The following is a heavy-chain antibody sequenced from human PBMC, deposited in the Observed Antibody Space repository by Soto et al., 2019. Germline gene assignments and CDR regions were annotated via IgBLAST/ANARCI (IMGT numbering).Heavy chain of an antibody. CDR1: GGTFSSYA. CDR2: IIPIFGTA. J-gene: IGHJ6*02. Sequence: GPSVKVSCKASGGTFSSYAISWVRQAPGQGLEWMGGIIPIFGTANYAQKFQGRVTITADESTSTAYMELSSLRSEDTAVYYCARGGIAARHYYGMDVWGQGTTVTVSS. V-gene: IGHV1-69*13. D-gene: IGHD6-6*01. CDR3: ARGGIAARHYYGMDV.